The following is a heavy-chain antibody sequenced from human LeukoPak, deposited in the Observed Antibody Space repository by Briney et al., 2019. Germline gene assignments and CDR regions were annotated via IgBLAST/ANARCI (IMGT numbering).Heavy chain of an antibody. V-gene: IGHV1-46*01. Sequence: ASVKVSCKASGYTFTSYYMHWVRQAPGQGLEWMGIINPSGGSTSYAQKLQGRVTMTRDTSTSTVYMELSSLRSEDTAVYYCAREPMGIAVAGSGYFDYWGQGTLVTVSS. CDR3: AREPMGIAVAGSGYFDY. CDR1: GYTFTSYY. J-gene: IGHJ4*02. D-gene: IGHD6-19*01. CDR2: INPSGGST.